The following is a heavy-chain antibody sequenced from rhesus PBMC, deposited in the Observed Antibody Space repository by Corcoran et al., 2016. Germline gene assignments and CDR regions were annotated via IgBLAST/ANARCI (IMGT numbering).Heavy chain of an antibody. D-gene: IGHD1-44*02. J-gene: IGHJ6*01. Sequence: QLQLQESGPGLVKPSETLSLTCAVSGGSITGYYWSWIRQPPGKGRGWFGNIDGNSAGTNYNPSLKGRVTISKDTCKNQFSLKLSSVAAADTAVYYCARWDSGSYNGLDSWGQGVVVTVSS. V-gene: IGHV4-81*01. CDR3: ARWDSGSYNGLDS. CDR2: IDGNSAGT. CDR1: GGSITGYY.